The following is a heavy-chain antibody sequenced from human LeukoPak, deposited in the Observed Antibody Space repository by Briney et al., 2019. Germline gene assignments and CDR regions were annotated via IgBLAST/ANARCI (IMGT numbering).Heavy chain of an antibody. J-gene: IGHJ4*02. V-gene: IGHV4-4*07. CDR2: IYTSGST. CDR3: ARVKAAAAAGEGRLFDY. Sequence: SETLSLTCTVSGGSISSYYWSWIRQPAGKGLEWIGRIYTSGSTNYNPSLKSRVTMSVDTSKNQFSLKLSSVTAADTAVYYCARVKAAAAAGEGRLFDYWGQGTLVTVSS. CDR1: GGSISSYY. D-gene: IGHD6-13*01.